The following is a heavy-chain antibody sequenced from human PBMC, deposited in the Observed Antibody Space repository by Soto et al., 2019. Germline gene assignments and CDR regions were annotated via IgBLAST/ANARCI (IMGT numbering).Heavy chain of an antibody. CDR3: TTDGRGYSYGTYYFDY. CDR2: IKSKTDGGTT. D-gene: IGHD5-18*01. CDR1: SVSNAW. J-gene: IGHJ4*02. Sequence: SVSNAWMNWVRQAPGKGLEWVGRIKSKTDGGTTDYAAPVKGRFTISRDDSKNTLYLQMNRLKTEDTAVYYCTTDGRGYSYGTYYFDYWGQGTLVTVSS. V-gene: IGHV3-15*07.